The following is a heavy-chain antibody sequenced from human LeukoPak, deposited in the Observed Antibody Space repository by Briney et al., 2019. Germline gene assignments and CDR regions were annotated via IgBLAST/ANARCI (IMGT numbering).Heavy chain of an antibody. CDR3: ARDTHDYYYYGMDV. Sequence: SETLSLTCTVSGGSISSYYWSWIRQPPGKGLEWIGYIYYGGSTNYNPSLKSRVTISVDTSKNQFSLKLSSVTAADTAVYYCARDTHDYYYYGMDVWGQGTTVTVSS. V-gene: IGHV4-59*01. CDR2: IYYGGST. CDR1: GGSISSYY. J-gene: IGHJ6*02.